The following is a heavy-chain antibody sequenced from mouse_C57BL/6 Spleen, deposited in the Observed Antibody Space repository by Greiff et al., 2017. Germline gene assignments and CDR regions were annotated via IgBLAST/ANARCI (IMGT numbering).Heavy chain of an antibody. V-gene: IGHV1-42*01. CDR2: INPSTGGT. D-gene: IGHD1-1*01. CDR3: AREITTVVAQYFDY. CDR1: GYSFTGYY. Sequence: VQLQQSGPELVKPGASVKISCKASGYSFTGYYMNWVKQSPEKSLEWIGEINPSTGGTTYNQKFKAKATLTVDKSSSTAYMQLKSLTSEDSAVYYCAREITTVVAQYFDYWGQGTTLTVSS. J-gene: IGHJ2*01.